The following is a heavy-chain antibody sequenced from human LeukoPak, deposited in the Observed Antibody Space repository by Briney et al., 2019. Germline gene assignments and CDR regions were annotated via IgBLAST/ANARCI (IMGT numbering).Heavy chain of an antibody. CDR1: GFTFDDYA. CDR2: ISWDGGST. D-gene: IGHD1-26*01. Sequence: GGSLRLSCAASGFTFDDYAMHWVRQAPGKGLEWVSLISWDGGSTYYADSVKGRFTISRDNSKNSLYLQMNSLRAEDTALYYCAKGYGATTGFDYWGQGTLVTVSS. V-gene: IGHV3-43D*03. CDR3: AKGYGATTGFDY. J-gene: IGHJ4*02.